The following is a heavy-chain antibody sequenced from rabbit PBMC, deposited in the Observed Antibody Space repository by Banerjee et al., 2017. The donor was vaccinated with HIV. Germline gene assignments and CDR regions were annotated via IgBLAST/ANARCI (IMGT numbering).Heavy chain of an antibody. CDR1: GFSFSSSYY. CDR3: ASGYTYGYAGYAYESL. D-gene: IGHD6-1*01. Sequence: QQQLEESGGGLVQPEGSLTLTCTASGFSFSSSYYMCWVRQAPGKGLEWIACINTSSGNTVYASWVNGRFTISSDNAQNTVDLQMNSLTVADTATYFCASGYTYGYAGYAYESLWGPGTPSPS. V-gene: IGHV1S43*01. CDR2: INTSSGNT. J-gene: IGHJ6*01.